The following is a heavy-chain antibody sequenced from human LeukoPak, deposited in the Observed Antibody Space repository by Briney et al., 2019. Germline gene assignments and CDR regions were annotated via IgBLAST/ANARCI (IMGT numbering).Heavy chain of an antibody. CDR1: GGSVTNYY. V-gene: IGHV4-59*02. CDR2: THHTGTA. D-gene: IGHD6-6*01. J-gene: IGHJ3*01. Sequence: SETLSLTCTVSGGSVTNYYWTWFRQPPLKGLEWIAFTHHTGTAGYNPSLQSRITMSVDTSRNQFSLDLTSVTAADSAVYHCATGSRSSTSDAFDVWGQGTVVTVSS. CDR3: ATGSRSSTSDAFDV.